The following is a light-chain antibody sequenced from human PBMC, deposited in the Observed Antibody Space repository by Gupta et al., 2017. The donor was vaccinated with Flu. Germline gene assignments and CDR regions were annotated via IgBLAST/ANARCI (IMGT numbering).Light chain of an antibody. J-gene: IGLJ3*02. V-gene: IGLV3-10*01. CDR1: ALPKTY. CDR2: EDN. CDR3: YSTDSSGDCGL. Sequence: GDALPKTYSSWYHQKSGQAPVLVIHEDNKRPSVIPYRFSCSSSVTMTTLTISGAHVDDEADYYCYSTDSSGDCGLFGGGTKLTVL.